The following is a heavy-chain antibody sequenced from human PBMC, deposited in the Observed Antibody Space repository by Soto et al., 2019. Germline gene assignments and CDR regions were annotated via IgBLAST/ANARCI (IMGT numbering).Heavy chain of an antibody. J-gene: IGHJ4*02. CDR2: IYSGGST. CDR1: GFTVSSNY. Sequence: GGSLRLSCAASGFTVSSNYMSWVRQAPGKGLEWVSVIYSGGSTYYADSVKGRFTISRDNSKNTLYLQMNSLRAEDTAVFYCVRDRLVDIVATIYGIFDYWGQGTLVTVSS. D-gene: IGHD5-12*01. V-gene: IGHV3-66*01. CDR3: VRDRLVDIVATIYGIFDY.